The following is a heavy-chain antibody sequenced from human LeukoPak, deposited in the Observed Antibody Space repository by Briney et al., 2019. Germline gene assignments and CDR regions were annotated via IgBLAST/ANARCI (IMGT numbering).Heavy chain of an antibody. CDR2: IIPIFGTA. V-gene: IGHV1-69*06. D-gene: IGHD6-13*01. CDR3: ARISSSNWYNERGAFDV. Sequence: SVKVSCKASGGTFSSYAISWVRQAPGQGLEWMGGIIPIFGTANYAQKFQGRVTITADKSTSTAYMELSSLRSEDTAVYYCARISSSNWYNERGAFDVWGQGTMVTVSS. J-gene: IGHJ3*01. CDR1: GGTFSSYA.